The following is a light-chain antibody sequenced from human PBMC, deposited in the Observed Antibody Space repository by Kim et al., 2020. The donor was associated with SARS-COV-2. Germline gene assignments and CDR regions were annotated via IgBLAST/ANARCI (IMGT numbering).Light chain of an antibody. V-gene: IGKV1-5*03. CDR3: QQYKSYPWT. J-gene: IGKJ1*01. CDR2: KAS. CDR1: RDISTW. Sequence: ASLGDRVPITCRASRDISTWVAWYQQKPGKAPKLLIYKASNLQSGVPPRFSGSGSGTEFTLTTSSLQPDDFATYYCQQYKSYPWTFGQGTKVDIK.